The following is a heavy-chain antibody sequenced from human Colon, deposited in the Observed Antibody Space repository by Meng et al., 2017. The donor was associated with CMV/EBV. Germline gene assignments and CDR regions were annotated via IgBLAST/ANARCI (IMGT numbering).Heavy chain of an antibody. CDR2: IYPGDSDT. V-gene: IGHV5-51*01. D-gene: IGHD6-13*01. CDR3: ARLRAAAGGMDV. J-gene: IGHJ6*02. CDR1: GYSFTTYW. Sequence: KVSCKGSGYSFTTYWIGWVRQMPGKGLEWMGIIYPGDSDTKYSPSFQGQVTISADKSISTAYLQWSSLKASDTAIYYCARLRAAAGGMDVWGQGTTVTVSS.